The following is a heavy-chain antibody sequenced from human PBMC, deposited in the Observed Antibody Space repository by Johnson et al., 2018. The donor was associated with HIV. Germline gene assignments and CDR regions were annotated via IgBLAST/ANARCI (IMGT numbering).Heavy chain of an antibody. V-gene: IGHV3-7*01. Sequence: VQLVESGGGLVQPGGSLRLSCAASGFTFSSYWMSWVRQAPGKGLEWVANIKQDGSEKYYVDSVKGRFTISRDNAKNSLYLQMNSLRAEDTAVYYCATWTSVRGSGYQRDAFDIWRQGTMVTVSP. CDR2: IKQDGSEK. D-gene: IGHD3-22*01. CDR1: GFTFSSYW. CDR3: ATWTSVRGSGYQRDAFDI. J-gene: IGHJ3*02.